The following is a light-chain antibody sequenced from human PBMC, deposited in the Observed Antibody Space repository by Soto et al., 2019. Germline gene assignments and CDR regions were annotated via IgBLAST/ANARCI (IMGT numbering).Light chain of an antibody. Sequence: DIQMTQSSSTLSASVGDRVTITCRASQSISSWLAWYQQKPGKAPKLLIYDASSLESGVPSRFSGSGSGTQFTLTISSLQPDDFATYYCQQYNNYPWTFGQGTKVDIK. CDR3: QQYNNYPWT. CDR2: DAS. CDR1: QSISSW. J-gene: IGKJ1*01. V-gene: IGKV1-5*01.